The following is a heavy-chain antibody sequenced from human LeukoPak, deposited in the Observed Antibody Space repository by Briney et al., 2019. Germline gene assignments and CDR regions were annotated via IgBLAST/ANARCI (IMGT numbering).Heavy chain of an antibody. V-gene: IGHV1-8*01. J-gene: IGHJ4*02. Sequence: ASVKVSCKASGYTFTDLDINWVRQAAGQGPEWMGWMNPKNGNTGYAEKFQGRVLMTRDTSINTAYMELSSLTSEDTAVYYCARGIAAGVDYWGQGTLVTVSS. CDR1: GYTFTDLD. D-gene: IGHD6-13*01. CDR3: ARGIAAGVDY. CDR2: MNPKNGNT.